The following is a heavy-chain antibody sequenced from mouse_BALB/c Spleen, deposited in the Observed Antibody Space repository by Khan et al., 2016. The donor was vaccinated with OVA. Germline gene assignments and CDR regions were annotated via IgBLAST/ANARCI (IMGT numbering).Heavy chain of an antibody. V-gene: IGHV3-2*02. CDR1: GYSITSEYA. D-gene: IGHD2-4*01. J-gene: IGHJ3*01. CDR3: ARKACYDYDPFPY. CDR2: IDYSGNT. Sequence: VQLKQSGPGLVKPSLSLSLTCTVTGYSITSEYAWNWIRQFPGNKLEWMGYIDYSGNTRFNPTLKSQTSITRDTFTNQFFLQFNSVTAVDTASYYSARKACYDYDPFPYWGQGTLVTVSA.